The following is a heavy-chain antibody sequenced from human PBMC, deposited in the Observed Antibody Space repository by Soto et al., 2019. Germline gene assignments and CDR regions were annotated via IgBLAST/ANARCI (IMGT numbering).Heavy chain of an antibody. CDR2: ISGSGGST. V-gene: IGHV3-23*01. Sequence: GGSLRLSCAASGFTFSSYAMSWVRQAPGKGLEWVSAISGSGGSTYYADSVKGRFTISRDNSKNTLYLQMNSLRAEDTAVYYCAKEPMVGYPERDYYFDYWGQGTLVTVSS. D-gene: IGHD2-8*01. CDR1: GFTFSSYA. CDR3: AKEPMVGYPERDYYFDY. J-gene: IGHJ4*02.